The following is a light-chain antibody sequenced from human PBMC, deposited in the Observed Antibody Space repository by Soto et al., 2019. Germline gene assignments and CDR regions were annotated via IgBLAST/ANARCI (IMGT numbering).Light chain of an antibody. Sequence: QAVVNQPASVSGSPGQSITISCTGTSSDVGGYNYVSWYQQHPGKAPKLMIYDVSNRPSGVSNRFSGSESGNTASLTISGLQAEDEADYYCCSYTSSSTFVFGSGTKVTVL. CDR2: DVS. J-gene: IGLJ1*01. CDR3: CSYTSSSTFV. CDR1: SSDVGGYNY. V-gene: IGLV2-14*01.